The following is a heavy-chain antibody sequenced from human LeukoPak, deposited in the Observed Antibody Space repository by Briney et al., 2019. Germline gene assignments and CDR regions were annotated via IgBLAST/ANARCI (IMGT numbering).Heavy chain of an antibody. CDR1: GGSFSGHY. Sequence: SSETLSLTCAVYGGSFSGHYWSWIRQPPGKGLEWIGEINHSGSTNYNPSLKSRVTISVDTSKNQFSLKLSSVTAADTAVYYCASLRGSRDYWGQGTLVTVSS. D-gene: IGHD3-16*01. V-gene: IGHV4-34*01. CDR2: INHSGST. CDR3: ASLRGSRDY. J-gene: IGHJ4*02.